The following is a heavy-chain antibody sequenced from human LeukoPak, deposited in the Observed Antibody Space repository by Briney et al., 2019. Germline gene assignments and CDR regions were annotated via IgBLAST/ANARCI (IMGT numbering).Heavy chain of an antibody. CDR2: ISASGGAT. CDR3: AKDIASRITIFGVVSQ. D-gene: IGHD3-3*01. Sequence: PGGSLTLSCPASGFMFSNYSMIWIRQAPGKGREWVGIISASGGATDHAVSVNGRFTISRDNSKNALYLHMNSVRAEDEAVYYCAKDIASRITIFGVVSQWGQGTLVTVSS. CDR1: GFMFSNYS. V-gene: IGHV3-23*01. J-gene: IGHJ4*02.